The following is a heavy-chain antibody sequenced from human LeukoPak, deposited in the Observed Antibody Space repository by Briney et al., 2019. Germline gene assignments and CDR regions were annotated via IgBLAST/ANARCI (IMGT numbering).Heavy chain of an antibody. CDR3: AKSNYYYDSSGPGTYYFDY. D-gene: IGHD3-22*01. J-gene: IGHJ4*02. CDR2: IYPGDSDT. V-gene: IGHV5-51*01. CDR1: GYGFTSYW. Sequence: GESLKISCKGSGYGFTSYWIGWVRQMPGKGLEWMGIIYPGDSDTRYSPSFQGQVTISADKSISTAYLQWSSLKASDTAMYYCAKSNYYYDSSGPGTYYFDYWGQGTLVTVSS.